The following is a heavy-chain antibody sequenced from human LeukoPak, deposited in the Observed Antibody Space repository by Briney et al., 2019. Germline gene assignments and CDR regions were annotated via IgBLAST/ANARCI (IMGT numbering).Heavy chain of an antibody. V-gene: IGHV4-59*01. D-gene: IGHD6-19*01. Sequence: SETLSLTCTVSGGSISSYYWSWIRQPPGKGLEWIGYIYYSGSTKYNPSLKSRVTISVDTSKNQFSLKLSSVTAADTAVYYCATAGSSGWYPFDYWGQGTLVSVSS. CDR3: ATAGSSGWYPFDY. J-gene: IGHJ4*02. CDR2: IYYSGST. CDR1: GGSISSYY.